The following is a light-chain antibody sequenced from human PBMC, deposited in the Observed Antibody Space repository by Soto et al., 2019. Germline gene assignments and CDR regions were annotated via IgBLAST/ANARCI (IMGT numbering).Light chain of an antibody. CDR3: QQYNGYSRT. V-gene: IGKV1-5*01. CDR2: DVS. J-gene: IGKJ1*01. Sequence: DIKMSQSPSTLSASVGDRVTITSRASQSIGDSLAWYQQKPGKAPYLLISDVSSLERGVPSRFSGSGSGTEFTLTISSMQPDDFATFYCQQYNGYSRTFGQGTKVDI. CDR1: QSIGDS.